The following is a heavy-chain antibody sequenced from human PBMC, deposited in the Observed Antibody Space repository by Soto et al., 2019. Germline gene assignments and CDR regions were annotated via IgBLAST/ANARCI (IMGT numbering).Heavy chain of an antibody. Sequence: QLQLQESGPGLVKPSETLSLTCTVSGGSISSSSYYWGWIRQPPGKGLEWIGSIYYSGSTYYNPSLKSRVTISVDTSKNQFSLKLSSVTAADTAVYYCAMGGGSYYYYGMDVWGQGTTVTVSS. J-gene: IGHJ6*02. D-gene: IGHD2-15*01. V-gene: IGHV4-39*01. CDR2: IYYSGST. CDR1: GGSISSSSYY. CDR3: AMGGGSYYYYGMDV.